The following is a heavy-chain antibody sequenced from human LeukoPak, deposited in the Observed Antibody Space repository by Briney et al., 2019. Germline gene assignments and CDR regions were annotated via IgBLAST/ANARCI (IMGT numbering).Heavy chain of an antibody. V-gene: IGHV1-2*02. CDR2: INPNSGGT. Sequence: ASVKVSCKASGYTSTGYYMHWVRQAPGQGLEWMGWINPNSGGTNYAQKFQGRVTMTRDTSISTAYMELSRLRSDDTAVYYCARETYSNILTGTDYWGPGTLVTVSS. D-gene: IGHD3-9*01. CDR1: GYTSTGYY. CDR3: ARETYSNILTGTDY. J-gene: IGHJ4*02.